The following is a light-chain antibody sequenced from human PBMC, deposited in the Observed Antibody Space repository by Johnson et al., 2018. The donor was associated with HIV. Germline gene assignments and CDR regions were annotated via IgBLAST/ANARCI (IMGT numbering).Light chain of an antibody. CDR2: DNN. V-gene: IGLV1-51*01. CDR3: GTWDSGLSAGYV. CDR1: NSNIGNNY. Sequence: QSVLTQPPSVSAAPGQKVTISCSGSNSNIGNNYVSWYQQLPGTAPKLLIYDNNKRPSGIPDRFSGSKSGTSATLGITGLQTGDEADYYCGTWDSGLSAGYVFGTGTKVTVL. J-gene: IGLJ1*01.